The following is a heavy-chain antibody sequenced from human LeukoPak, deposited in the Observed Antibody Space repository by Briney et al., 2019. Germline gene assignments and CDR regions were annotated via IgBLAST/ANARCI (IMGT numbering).Heavy chain of an antibody. CDR1: GFTFSNYA. J-gene: IGHJ4*02. CDR3: ASDRSTMVRGATSH. D-gene: IGHD3-10*01. Sequence: PGGSLRLSCAASGFTFSNYAMSWVRQAPGKGLEWVSYISSSGSTIYYADSVKGRFTISRDNAKNSLYLQMNSLRAEDTAVYYCASDRSTMVRGATSHWGQGTLVTVSS. V-gene: IGHV3-48*03. CDR2: ISSSGSTI.